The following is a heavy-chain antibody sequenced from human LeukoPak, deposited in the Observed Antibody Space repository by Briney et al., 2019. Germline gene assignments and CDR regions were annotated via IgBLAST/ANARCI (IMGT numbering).Heavy chain of an antibody. J-gene: IGHJ6*03. CDR2: INHSGST. Sequence: SETLSLTCAVYGGSFSGYYWSWIRQPPGKGLEWIGEINHSGSTNYNPSLKSRVTISVDTSKNQFSLKLSSVTAADTAVYYCAREVMTTVTTYYYYYMDVWGKGTTVTISS. CDR3: AREVMTTVTTYYYYYMDV. V-gene: IGHV4-34*01. D-gene: IGHD4-17*01. CDR1: GGSFSGYY.